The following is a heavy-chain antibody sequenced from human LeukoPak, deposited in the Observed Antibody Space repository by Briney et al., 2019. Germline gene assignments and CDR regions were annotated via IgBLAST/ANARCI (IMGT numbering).Heavy chain of an antibody. CDR1: GFTFSGHW. V-gene: IGHV3-7*01. CDR3: TRDRTRAEDD. J-gene: IGHJ1*01. CDR2: INQDGSDT. D-gene: IGHD1-14*01. Sequence: GGSLRLSCAASGFTFSGHWMSWVRQAPGKGLEWVAHINQDGSDTYYVDSVKGRFTISRDNANNLLYLQLNSLRGEDTAVYYCTRDRTRAEDDWGQGTVVSVPS.